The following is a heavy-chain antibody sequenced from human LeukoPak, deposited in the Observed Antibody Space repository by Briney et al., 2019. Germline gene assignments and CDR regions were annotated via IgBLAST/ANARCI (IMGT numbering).Heavy chain of an antibody. Sequence: TETLSLTCTVSGDSISSYYWSWIRQPPGKGLEWIGHIDYSGSANYKPALKSRVTIAVDTPKNQFSLRLSSVTAADTAVYYCARHEVGWNVGGAKYYFAMDVWGQGTTVTVSS. CDR3: ARHEVGWNVGGAKYYFAMDV. J-gene: IGHJ6*02. CDR1: GDSISSYY. D-gene: IGHD1-26*01. CDR2: IDYSGSA. V-gene: IGHV4-59*08.